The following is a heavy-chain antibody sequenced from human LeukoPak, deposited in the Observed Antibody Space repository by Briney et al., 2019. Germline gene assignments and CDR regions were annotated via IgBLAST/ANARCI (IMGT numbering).Heavy chain of an antibody. J-gene: IGHJ3*02. V-gene: IGHV1-46*01. CDR1: GYTFTSYY. D-gene: IGHD3-22*01. CDR3: AREIMYYYDSSRYSRDAFDI. CDR2: NNPSGGST. Sequence: ASVKVSCKASGYTFTSYYMHWVRQAPGQGLEWMGINNPSGGSTSYAQKFQGRVTMTRDTSTSTVYMELSSLRSEDTAVYYCAREIMYYYDSSRYSRDAFDIWGQGTMVTVSS.